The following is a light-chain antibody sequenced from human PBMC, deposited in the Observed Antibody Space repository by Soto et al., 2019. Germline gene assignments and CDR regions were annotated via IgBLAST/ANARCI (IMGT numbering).Light chain of an antibody. J-gene: IGKJ1*01. CDR3: QQRRYWPVT. CDR2: DAS. Sequence: EIVLTQSPAILSMSPGERATLSCRASQSVSSYFAWYQQKPGQAPRLLIYDASNRATGVPARVSGSGSGTDFTLTISSLEPEDFAVYYCQQRRYWPVTFGQGTKVDIK. V-gene: IGKV3-11*01. CDR1: QSVSSY.